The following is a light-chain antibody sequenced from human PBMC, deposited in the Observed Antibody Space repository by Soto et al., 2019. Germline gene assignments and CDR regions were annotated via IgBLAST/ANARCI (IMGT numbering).Light chain of an antibody. J-gene: IGKJ5*01. V-gene: IGKV1-5*03. CDR3: QQYNSYSYT. CDR2: NAY. Sequence: DIQMTQCPSNLSASGGDXVXXTCRASQSISRWSAWYKKKTGKENKILIYNAYSLESGVTSRLSGSAYATEFTLNISSLQPDDFATYYCQQYNSYSYTFGQGTRLEIK. CDR1: QSISRW.